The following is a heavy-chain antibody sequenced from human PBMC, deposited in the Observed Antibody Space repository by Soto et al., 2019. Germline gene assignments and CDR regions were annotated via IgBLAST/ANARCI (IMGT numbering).Heavy chain of an antibody. J-gene: IGHJ5*02. CDR1: GDSVSSNSAA. Sequence: PSQTLSLTCVISGDSVSSNSAAWNWIRQSPSRGLEWLGRTYYRSKWYSDYAVSVKSRITINPDTSKNQFSLQLNSVTPEDTAVYYCARDGYTIFGVVITSNWFDPWGQGTLVTVSS. V-gene: IGHV6-1*01. CDR2: TYYRSKWYS. D-gene: IGHD3-3*01. CDR3: ARDGYTIFGVVITSNWFDP.